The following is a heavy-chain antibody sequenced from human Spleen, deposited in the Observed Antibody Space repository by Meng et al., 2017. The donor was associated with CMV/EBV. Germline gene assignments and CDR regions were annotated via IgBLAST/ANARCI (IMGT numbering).Heavy chain of an antibody. V-gene: IGHV4-59*12. J-gene: IGHJ5*02. Sequence: SETLSLTCTVSGGSISSYYWSWIRQPPGKGLEYIGYIYYSGSTNYNPSLKSRLTISVDTSKNQFSLKLSSVTAADTAVYYCARGRGGAWFDPWGQGTLVTVSS. CDR1: GGSISSYY. D-gene: IGHD3-10*01. CDR2: IYYSGST. CDR3: ARGRGGAWFDP.